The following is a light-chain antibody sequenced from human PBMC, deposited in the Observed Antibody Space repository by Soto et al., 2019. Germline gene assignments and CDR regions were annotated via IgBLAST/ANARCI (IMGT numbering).Light chain of an antibody. CDR2: WAS. Sequence: DIVMTQSPDSLAVSLGERATINCKSSQSVLYSSNNKNYLAWYQQKPGQPPKLLIYWASARESGVPDRFSGSGSGTDFTLTISSLQAEDVAVYYCQQYYSPPWTFGKGTKVEIK. CDR3: QQYYSPPWT. J-gene: IGKJ1*01. V-gene: IGKV4-1*01. CDR1: QSVLYSSNNKNY.